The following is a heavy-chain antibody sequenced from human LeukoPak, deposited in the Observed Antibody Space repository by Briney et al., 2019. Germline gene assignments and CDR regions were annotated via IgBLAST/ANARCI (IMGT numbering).Heavy chain of an antibody. CDR1: GGSISSYY. J-gene: IGHJ4*02. CDR2: IYYSGST. CDR3: ARLSEVGSGSYHGPNFDY. V-gene: IGHV4-59*01. D-gene: IGHD3-10*01. Sequence: SETLSLTCTVSGGSISSYYWSWIRQPPGKGLEWIGYIYYSGSTNYNPSLKSRVTISVDTSKNQFSLKLSSVTAADTAVYYCARLSEVGSGSYHGPNFDYWGQGTLVTVSS.